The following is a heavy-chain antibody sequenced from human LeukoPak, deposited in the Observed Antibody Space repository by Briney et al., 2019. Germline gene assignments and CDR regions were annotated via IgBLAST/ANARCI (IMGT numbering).Heavy chain of an antibody. Sequence: ASVKVSCKASGYTFTSYGISWVRQAPGQGLEWMGWISAFNGNTNYAQNLQGRVTMTTDTSTSTAYMELRSLTSDDTAVYYCARGSSGWYEDYWGQGTLVTVSS. D-gene: IGHD6-19*01. CDR1: GYTFTSYG. J-gene: IGHJ4*02. CDR3: ARGSSGWYEDY. CDR2: ISAFNGNT. V-gene: IGHV1-18*01.